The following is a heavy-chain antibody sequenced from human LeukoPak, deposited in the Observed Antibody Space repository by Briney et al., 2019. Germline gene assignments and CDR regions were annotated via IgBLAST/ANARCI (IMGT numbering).Heavy chain of an antibody. CDR3: ARITSGWPHYYMDV. Sequence: SETLSLTCTVSGDSITSGSYYWGWIRQPRGRGLEWIESIYYIGSTYYNPSLKSRVTISVDTSKNQFSLKLSSVTATDTAVYYCARITSGWPHYYMDVWGKGTTVTVSS. CDR2: IYYIGST. J-gene: IGHJ6*03. CDR1: GDSITSGSYY. V-gene: IGHV4-39*01. D-gene: IGHD6-19*01.